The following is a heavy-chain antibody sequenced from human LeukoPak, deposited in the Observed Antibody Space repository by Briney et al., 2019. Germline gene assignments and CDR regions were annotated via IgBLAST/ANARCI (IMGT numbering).Heavy chain of an antibody. CDR3: ARRGYYDSTGYAFDY. D-gene: IGHD3-22*01. V-gene: IGHV4-59*08. Sequence: SETLSLTCTVSGGSISSYYWSWIRQPPGKGLEWIGYIYYSGSTNYNPSLKSRDTISVDTSKNQFSLKLTSVTAADTAVYYCARRGYYDSTGYAFDYWGQGTLVTVSS. J-gene: IGHJ4*02. CDR2: IYYSGST. CDR1: GGSISSYY.